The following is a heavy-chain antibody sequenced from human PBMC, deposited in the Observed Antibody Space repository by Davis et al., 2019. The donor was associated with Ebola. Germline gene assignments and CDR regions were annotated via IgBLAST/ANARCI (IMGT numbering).Heavy chain of an antibody. CDR3: VRGGAITIFGVAHPDFDY. CDR1: GFTFSNFV. V-gene: IGHV3-64*01. CDR2: ISSNGGST. Sequence: GESLKISCAASGFTFSNFVMHWVRQAPGKGLEYVSTISSNGGSTYYASSVKGRFTVSRDNSKNTLYLQMGSLRAEDTAVYRCVRGGAITIFGVAHPDFDYWGQGTLVTVSS. J-gene: IGHJ4*02. D-gene: IGHD3-3*01.